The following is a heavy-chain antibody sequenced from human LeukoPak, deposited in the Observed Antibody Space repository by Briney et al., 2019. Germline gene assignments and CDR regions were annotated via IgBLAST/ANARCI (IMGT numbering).Heavy chain of an antibody. CDR2: ISGDGGST. V-gene: IGHV3-43*02. J-gene: IGHJ4*02. CDR3: AKESGKFDY. CDR1: GLTFDDSA. Sequence: GVSLRLSCVASGLTFDDSAMHWVRQAPGKGLEWVSLISGDGGSTFYADSVKGRFSISRDNSKNSLYLQMNSLRPEDTAMYYCAKESGKFDYWGQGSLVAVSS.